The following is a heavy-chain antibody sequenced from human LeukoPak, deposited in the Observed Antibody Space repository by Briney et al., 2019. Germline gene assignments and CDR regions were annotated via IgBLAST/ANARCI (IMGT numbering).Heavy chain of an antibody. J-gene: IGHJ4*02. CDR1: GCSFTSYW. Sequence: GESLKISCKGSGCSFTSYWIGWVRQMPGKGLEWMGIIYPGDSDTRYSPSFQGQVTISADKSISTAYLQWSSLKASDTAMYYCARHPGGYSYGSSFDYWGQGTLVTVSS. CDR3: ARHPGGYSYGSSFDY. D-gene: IGHD5-18*01. V-gene: IGHV5-51*01. CDR2: IYPGDSDT.